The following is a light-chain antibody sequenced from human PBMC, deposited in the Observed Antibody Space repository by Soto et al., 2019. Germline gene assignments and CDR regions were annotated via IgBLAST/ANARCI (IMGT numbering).Light chain of an antibody. CDR1: QSVTNNY. CDR2: DAS. V-gene: IGKV3D-20*01. J-gene: IGKJ1*01. CDR3: QQYGTSRT. Sequence: EIVLTQSPATLSLSPGERATLSCRASQSVTNNYLAWYQQRPGLAPRLLIYDASTRTAGIPDRFTGSGSGTDFTLTISRLEPEDFAVYYCQQYGTSRTFGQGTKVDIK.